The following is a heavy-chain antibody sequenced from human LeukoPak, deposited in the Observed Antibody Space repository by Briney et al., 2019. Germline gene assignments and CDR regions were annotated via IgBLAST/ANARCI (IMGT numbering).Heavy chain of an antibody. J-gene: IGHJ4*02. V-gene: IGHV3-43*01. Sequence: PGGSLTLSCAASGFTFDDYAMHWVRQAPGKGLEWVSLISWEGDTTYYADSVRGRFTISQDNSKNSLYLQMNSLRTEDTAFYYCTRDTDYGSATNYFDYWGQGTLVSVSS. CDR2: ISWEGDTT. CDR3: TRDTDYGSATNYFDY. CDR1: GFTFDDYA. D-gene: IGHD3-10*01.